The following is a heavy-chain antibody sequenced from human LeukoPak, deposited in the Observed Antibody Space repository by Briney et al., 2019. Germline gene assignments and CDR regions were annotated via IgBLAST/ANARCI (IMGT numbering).Heavy chain of an antibody. Sequence: PGGSLRLSCAGSGFTFSSYWMHWVRQAPGKGLVWVSRISTDASSTTYADSVKGRFTISRDNSKNTLYLQMNSLRAEDTAVYYCAKDLGWGSSAAGSPDYWGQGTLVTVSS. CDR3: AKDLGWGSSAAGSPDY. CDR1: GFTFSSYW. V-gene: IGHV3-74*01. J-gene: IGHJ4*02. CDR2: ISTDASST. D-gene: IGHD6-13*01.